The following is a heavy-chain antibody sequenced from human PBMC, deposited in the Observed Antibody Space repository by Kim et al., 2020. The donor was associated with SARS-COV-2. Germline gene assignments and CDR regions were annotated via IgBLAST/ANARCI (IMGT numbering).Heavy chain of an antibody. V-gene: IGHV1-2*02. Sequence: ASVKVSCKASGYTFTGYYMHWVRQAPGQGLEWMGWINPNSGGTNYAQSFQGRVTITRDTSMNTAYMELSSLRSDDTAVYYCARETFYYDTSGSLDFWGQG. CDR1: GYTFTGYY. CDR3: ARETFYYDTSGSLDF. D-gene: IGHD3-22*01. CDR2: INPNSGGT. J-gene: IGHJ4*02.